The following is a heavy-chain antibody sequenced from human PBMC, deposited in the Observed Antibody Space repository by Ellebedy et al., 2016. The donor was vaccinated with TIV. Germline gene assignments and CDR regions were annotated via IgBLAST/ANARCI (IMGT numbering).Heavy chain of an antibody. CDR3: ASSRHYYDSSNWFDP. CDR1: GGSISSYY. D-gene: IGHD3-22*01. V-gene: IGHV4-59*01. J-gene: IGHJ5*02. Sequence: MPSETLSLTCTVSGGSISSYYWSWIRQPPGKGLEWIGYIYYSGSTNYNPSLKSRVTISVDTSKNQFSLKLSSVTAADTAVYYCASSRHYYDSSNWFDPWGQGTLVTVSS. CDR2: IYYSGST.